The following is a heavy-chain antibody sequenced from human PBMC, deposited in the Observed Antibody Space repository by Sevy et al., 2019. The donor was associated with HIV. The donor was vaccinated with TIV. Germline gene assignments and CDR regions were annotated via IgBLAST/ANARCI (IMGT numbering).Heavy chain of an antibody. CDR3: ARKSTSYSHFDY. CDR2: FGIAGDT. CDR1: GFTFSFYD. V-gene: IGHV3-13*01. Sequence: GGSLRLSCAASGFTFSFYDMHWVRQATGKGLEWVSGFGIAGDTYYAGSVKGRFNISRDNAKNSLYLQMNSLRAGDTAVYYCARKSTSYSHFDYWGQGTLVTVSS. D-gene: IGHD1-26*01. J-gene: IGHJ4*02.